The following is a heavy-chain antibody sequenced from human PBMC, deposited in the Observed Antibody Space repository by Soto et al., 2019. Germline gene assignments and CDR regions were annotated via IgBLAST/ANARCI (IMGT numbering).Heavy chain of an antibody. D-gene: IGHD3-9*01. CDR2: MNPNSGNT. V-gene: IGHV1-8*01. CDR1: GYTFTSYY. J-gene: IGHJ5*02. Sequence: ASVKISCKASGYTFTSYYINWVRQATGQGLEWMGWMNPNSGNTGYAQKFQGRATMTRNTSISTAYMELSSLRSEDTAVYYCARGGYYDILTGYYSNWFDPWGQGTLVTVSS. CDR3: ARGGYYDILTGYYSNWFDP.